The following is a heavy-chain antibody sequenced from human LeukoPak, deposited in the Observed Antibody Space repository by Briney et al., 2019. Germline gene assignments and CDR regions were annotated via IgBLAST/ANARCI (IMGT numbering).Heavy chain of an antibody. CDR1: GFTFSTYA. Sequence: GGSLRLSCVASGFTFSTYAMSWVRQAPGRGLEWVSAIGGTGDNTYYADSVKGRFTISRDNSRNTLYLQMNSLRAEDTAIYYCAKGATVKYFYYLDYWGQGTLLTVSS. CDR2: IGGTGDNT. CDR3: AKGATVKYFYYLDY. V-gene: IGHV3-23*01. J-gene: IGHJ4*02.